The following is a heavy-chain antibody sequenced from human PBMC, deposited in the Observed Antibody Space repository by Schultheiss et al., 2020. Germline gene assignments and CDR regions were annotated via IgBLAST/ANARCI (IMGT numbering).Heavy chain of an antibody. CDR3: ARVKGDYYGMDV. J-gene: IGHJ6*02. Sequence: ASVKVSCKASGYTFTTYAMHWVRQAPGQRLEWMGWINAGNGNTKYSQKFQGRVTITRDTSASTAYMELSSLRSEDTAVYYCARVKGDYYGMDVWGQGTTVNVYS. CDR1: GYTFTTYA. V-gene: IGHV1-3*01. CDR2: INAGNGNT.